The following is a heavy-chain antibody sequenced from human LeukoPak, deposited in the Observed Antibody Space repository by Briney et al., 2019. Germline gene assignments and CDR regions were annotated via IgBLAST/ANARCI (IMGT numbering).Heavy chain of an antibody. Sequence: GGSLRLSCAASGFTFDGYTMHWVRQAPGKGLEWVSLISWDGGSTYYADSVKGRFTISRDNSKNSLYLQMNSLRAEDTALYYCAKAYSSSWYIFDYWGQGTLVTVSS. CDR2: ISWDGGST. CDR3: AKAYSSSWYIFDY. V-gene: IGHV3-43*01. D-gene: IGHD6-13*01. J-gene: IGHJ4*02. CDR1: GFTFDGYT.